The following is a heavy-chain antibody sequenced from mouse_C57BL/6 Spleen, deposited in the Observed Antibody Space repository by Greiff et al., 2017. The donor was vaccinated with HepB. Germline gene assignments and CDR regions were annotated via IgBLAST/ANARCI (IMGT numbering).Heavy chain of an antibody. CDR1: GYTFTSYG. CDR3: ARSQPGAMDY. V-gene: IGHV1-81*01. CDR2: IYPRSGNT. D-gene: IGHD4-1*01. Sequence: VHLVESGAELARPGASVKLSCKASGYTFTSYGISWVKQRTGQGLEWIGEIYPRSGNTYYNEKFKGKATLTADKSSSTAYMELRSLTSEDSAVYFCARSQPGAMDYWGQGTSVTVSS. J-gene: IGHJ4*01.